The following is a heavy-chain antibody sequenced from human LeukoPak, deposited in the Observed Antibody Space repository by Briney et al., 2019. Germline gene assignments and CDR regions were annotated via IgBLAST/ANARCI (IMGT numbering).Heavy chain of an antibody. Sequence: SVKVSCKASGGTFSSYAISWVRQAPGQGLEWMGGIIPIFGTANYAQKFQGRVTITTDESTSTAYMELSSLRSEDTAVYYCARGNRDGYNYYYYYYMDVWGKGTTVTVSS. D-gene: IGHD5-24*01. CDR1: GGTFSSYA. CDR2: IIPIFGTA. CDR3: ARGNRDGYNYYYYYYMDV. V-gene: IGHV1-69*05. J-gene: IGHJ6*03.